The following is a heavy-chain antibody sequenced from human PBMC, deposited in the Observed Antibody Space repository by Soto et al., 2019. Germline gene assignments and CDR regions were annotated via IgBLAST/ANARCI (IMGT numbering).Heavy chain of an antibody. CDR3: ARDYDFWSGYPKNWFDP. CDR1: GYTFTSYG. D-gene: IGHD3-3*01. CDR2: ISAYNGNT. Sequence: ASVKVSCKASGYTFTSYGISWVRQAPGQGLEWMGWISAYNGNTNYAQKLQGRVTMTTDTSTSTAYMELRSPRSDDTAVYYCARDYDFWSGYPKNWFDPWGQGTLVTVSS. V-gene: IGHV1-18*01. J-gene: IGHJ5*02.